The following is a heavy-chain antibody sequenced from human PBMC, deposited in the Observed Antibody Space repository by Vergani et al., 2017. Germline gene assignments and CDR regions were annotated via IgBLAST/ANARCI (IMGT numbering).Heavy chain of an antibody. Sequence: QVHLQQRGAGVLQPSETLALTCGVIGGSLSGYFWSWIRQSPGRGLEWIGEITAIGSAKFSPSATSRVTISVDTSRGEFTLTVTSVTAADTGLYFCASRRPRXNLGSKSNAGTFDSWGQGTLVTVSS. D-gene: IGHD3-10*01. CDR1: GGSLSGYF. CDR3: ASRRPRXNLGSKSNAGTFDS. J-gene: IGHJ4*02. CDR2: ITAIGSA. V-gene: IGHV4-34*02.